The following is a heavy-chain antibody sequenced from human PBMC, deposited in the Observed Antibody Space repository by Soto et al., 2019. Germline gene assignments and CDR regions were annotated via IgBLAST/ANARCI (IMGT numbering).Heavy chain of an antibody. D-gene: IGHD3-9*01. CDR1: GYTFTSYG. CDR2: ISAYNGNT. CDR3: AREGTRYFDWLGYFQH. V-gene: IGHV1-18*01. J-gene: IGHJ1*01. Sequence: QVQLVQSGAEVKKPGASVKVSCKASGYTFTSYGISWVRQAPGQGLEWMGWISAYNGNTNYAQKLQGRVTMTTDTYTTXAYMELRSLRSDDTAVYYCAREGTRYFDWLGYFQHWGQGTLVTVSS.